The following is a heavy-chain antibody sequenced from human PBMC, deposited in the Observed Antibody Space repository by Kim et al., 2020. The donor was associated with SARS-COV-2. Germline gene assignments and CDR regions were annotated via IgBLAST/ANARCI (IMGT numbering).Heavy chain of an antibody. Sequence: GGSLRLSCAASGFTFSNFAMSWVRQAPGKGLEWVSAINGAGTNRYYADSVKGRFTLSRDNSKNTMYLQMNSLRAEDTALYYCARDHPMVSDVLPGYSGFDLGGQRTLVLVSS. CDR2: INGAGTNR. CDR1: GFTFSNFA. CDR3: ARDHPMVSDVLPGYSGFDL. D-gene: IGHD3-9*01. V-gene: IGHV3-23*01. J-gene: IGHJ4*02.